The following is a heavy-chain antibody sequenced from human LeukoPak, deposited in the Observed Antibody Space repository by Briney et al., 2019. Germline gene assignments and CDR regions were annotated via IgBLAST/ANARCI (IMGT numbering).Heavy chain of an antibody. V-gene: IGHV3-74*01. CDR2: INPGGSSI. CDR3: ARSNQADDY. J-gene: IGHJ4*02. CDR1: GFTFSSYW. Sequence: GRSLRLSCAASGFTFSSYWMHWVRQVPGKGLVWVARINPGGSSITYADSVKGRFTISRDNAKSTLYLQMDSLRAEGTGVYYCARSNQADDYWGQGTLVTVSS. D-gene: IGHD1-14*01.